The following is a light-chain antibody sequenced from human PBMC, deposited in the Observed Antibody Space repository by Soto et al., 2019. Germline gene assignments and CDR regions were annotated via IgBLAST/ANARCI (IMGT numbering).Light chain of an antibody. Sequence: QSALTQPASVSGSPGQSITISCTGTSSDVGSYNLVSWYQQHPGKAPKLMIYEVSKRATGVSNRFSGSKPGNTASLTISGLQAEDEADYYCCSYAGSSTYVFGTGTKLTVL. CDR3: CSYAGSSTYV. CDR2: EVS. CDR1: SSDVGSYNL. J-gene: IGLJ1*01. V-gene: IGLV2-23*02.